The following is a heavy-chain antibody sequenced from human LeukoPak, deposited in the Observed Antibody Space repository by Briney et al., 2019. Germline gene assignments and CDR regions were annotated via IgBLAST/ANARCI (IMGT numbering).Heavy chain of an antibody. J-gene: IGHJ4*02. CDR1: RFTFSTYA. D-gene: IGHD2-2*01. V-gene: IGHV3-23*01. CDR3: AKADEVASATIGPAGY. Sequence: GALRLSCAASRFTFSTYAMSWVRQAPGKGLEWVSAISGSGGSTYYADSVKGRFTISRDNSKNTLYLQMNGLRAEDTAVYYCAKADEVASATIGPAGYWGQGTLVTVSS. CDR2: ISGSGGST.